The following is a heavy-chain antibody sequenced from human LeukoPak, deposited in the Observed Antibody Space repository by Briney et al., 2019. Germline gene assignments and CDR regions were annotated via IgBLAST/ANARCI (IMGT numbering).Heavy chain of an antibody. CDR3: ATALYSSSWYRDY. D-gene: IGHD6-13*01. CDR2: INPSGGST. CDR1: GGTFSSYA. J-gene: IGHJ4*02. V-gene: IGHV1-46*01. Sequence: GASVKVSCKASGGTFSSYAISWVRQAPGQGLEWMGIINPSGGSTSYAQKFQGRVTMTRDTSTSTVYMELSSLRSEDTAVYYCATALYSSSWYRDYWGQGTLVTVSS.